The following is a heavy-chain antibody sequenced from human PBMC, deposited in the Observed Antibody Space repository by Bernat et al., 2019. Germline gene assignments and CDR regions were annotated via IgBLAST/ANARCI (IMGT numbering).Heavy chain of an antibody. CDR1: GFTFSSHA. Sequence: QVQLVESGGGVVQPGRSLRLSCVASGFTFSSHAMHWVRQAPGKGLEWVAVISYDTSNKFYADSVQGRFTISRDNSKNTLYLQMNSLRAEDTAVYYCARAYRGGYSGYGVDYWGQGTLVTVSS. V-gene: IGHV3-30-3*01. CDR3: ARAYRGGYSGYGVDY. D-gene: IGHD5-12*01. J-gene: IGHJ4*02. CDR2: ISYDTSNK.